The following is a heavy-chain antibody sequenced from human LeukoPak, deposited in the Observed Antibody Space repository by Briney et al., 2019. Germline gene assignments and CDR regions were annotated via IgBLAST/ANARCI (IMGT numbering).Heavy chain of an antibody. V-gene: IGHV3-23*01. D-gene: IGHD3-16*02. Sequence: GGSLRLSCAASGFTFSSYAMSWVRHAPGKGLEWVSSISGSGGSTYYAYSGKGRFTSSTDNSTNTLYLQMNRMRAEDTVVYYCAKPPFGGVISAFDIWGQGTLVTVSS. J-gene: IGHJ3*02. CDR3: AKPPFGGVISAFDI. CDR2: ISGSGGST. CDR1: GFTFSSYA.